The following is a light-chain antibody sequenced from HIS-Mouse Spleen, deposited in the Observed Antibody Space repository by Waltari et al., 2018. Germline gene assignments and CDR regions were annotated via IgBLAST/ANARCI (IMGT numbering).Light chain of an antibody. V-gene: IGKV4-1*01. Sequence: DIVMTQSPDSLAVSLGERATINCKSSQSVLYSSNNKNYLAWYQQKPGQPPKLLIYWASTREYGVPDRFSGSGSGTDFTLTSSSLQAEDVAVYYGQQYYSAPQTFGQGTKVEIK. CDR1: QSVLYSSNNKNY. CDR2: WAS. J-gene: IGKJ1*01. CDR3: QQYYSAPQT.